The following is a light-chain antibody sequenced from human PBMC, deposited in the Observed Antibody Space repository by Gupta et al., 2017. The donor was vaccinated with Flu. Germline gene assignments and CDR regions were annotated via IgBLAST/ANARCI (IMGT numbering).Light chain of an antibody. Sequence: DIQLTQSPSFLSLSVGDRVTITCRASQDISSYLAWYQQKPGKAPKFLIYAASTLQSEVPSRFSGSGSGTQFSLTISNLQPEDSATYYCQQLNMYPSTFGGGTQVEIK. CDR3: QQLNMYPST. J-gene: IGKJ4*01. CDR2: AAS. CDR1: QDISSY. V-gene: IGKV1-9*01.